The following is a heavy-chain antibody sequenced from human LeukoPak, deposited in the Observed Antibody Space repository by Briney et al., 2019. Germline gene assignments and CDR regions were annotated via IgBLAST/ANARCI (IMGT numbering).Heavy chain of an antibody. CDR3: ARDPGWGALDY. CDR1: GFSFSTTW. CDR2: INIDGSQR. V-gene: IGHV3-7*03. J-gene: IGHJ4*02. D-gene: IGHD3-16*01. Sequence: GGSLRLYCAASGFSFSTTWMTWVRQTPGKGLELVANINIDGSQRYHADSVEGRFTISRDNVKNTVYLQMSSLRVEDTAVYYCARDPGWGALDYWGQGALVIVSS.